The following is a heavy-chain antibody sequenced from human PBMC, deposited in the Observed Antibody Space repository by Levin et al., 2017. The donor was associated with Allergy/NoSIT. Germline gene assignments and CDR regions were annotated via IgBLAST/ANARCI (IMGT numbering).Heavy chain of an antibody. V-gene: IGHV3-21*01. CDR1: GFTFSGYT. J-gene: IGHJ3*02. Sequence: GGSLRLSCAASGFTFSGYTLNWVRQAPGKGLEWVSSISSSSTYIYYADSLKGRFTISRDNSKNTLDLQMNSLRAEDTAVYYCAKDVYGSGWYPLGNDAFEMWGQGTKVSVSS. D-gene: IGHD6-19*01. CDR3: AKDVYGSGWYPLGNDAFEM. CDR2: ISSSSTYI.